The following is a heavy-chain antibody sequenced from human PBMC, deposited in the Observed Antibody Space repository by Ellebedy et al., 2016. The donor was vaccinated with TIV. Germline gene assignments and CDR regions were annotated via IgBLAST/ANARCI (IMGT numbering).Heavy chain of an antibody. J-gene: IGHJ4*02. V-gene: IGHV4-34*01. Sequence: MPSETLSLTCAVYGGSFSGYYWSWIRQPPGKGLEWIGEINHSGSTNYNPSLKSRVTISVDTSKNQFSLRLSSVTAADTAVYYCATRHFWSGYYDYWGQGTLVTVSS. CDR2: INHSGST. CDR3: ATRHFWSGYYDY. CDR1: GGSFSGYY. D-gene: IGHD3-3*02.